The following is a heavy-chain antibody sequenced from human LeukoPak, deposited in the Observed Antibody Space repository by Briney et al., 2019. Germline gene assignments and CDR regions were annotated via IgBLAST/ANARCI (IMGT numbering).Heavy chain of an antibody. Sequence: GGSLRLSCAASGFTFSSYAMSWVRQAPGKGLEWVSAISGSGGSTYYADSVKGRFTISRDNSKNTLYLQMNSLGAEDTAVYYCANRITMVRGVILSYGMDVWGKGTTVTVSS. CDR1: GFTFSSYA. CDR3: ANRITMVRGVILSYGMDV. CDR2: ISGSGGST. J-gene: IGHJ6*04. D-gene: IGHD3-10*01. V-gene: IGHV3-23*01.